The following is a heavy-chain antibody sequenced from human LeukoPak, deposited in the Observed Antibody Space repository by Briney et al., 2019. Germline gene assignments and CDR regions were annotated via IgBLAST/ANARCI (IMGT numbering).Heavy chain of an antibody. CDR3: ARHVEYCGSAGCSFDY. CDR1: GFSFRTYS. D-gene: IGHD2-15*01. CDR2: ISSGASYI. Sequence: KPGGSLRLSCAASGFSFRTYSMNWVRQAPGKGLEWVSSISSGASYIFYAGSVKGRFTISRDNAKDSLYLQMNSLRAEDMAMYYCARHVEYCGSAGCSFDYWGQGTLVTVSS. J-gene: IGHJ4*02. V-gene: IGHV3-21*01.